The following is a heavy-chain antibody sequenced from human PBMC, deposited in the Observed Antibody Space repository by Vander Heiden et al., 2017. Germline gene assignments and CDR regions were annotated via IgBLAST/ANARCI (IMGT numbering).Heavy chain of an antibody. V-gene: IGHV1-69*01. CDR3: TRWYYYDSSGYSYFDY. CDR1: GGTFNSYS. J-gene: IGHJ4*02. Sequence: QVQLVQSGAEVKKPGSSVKVSCKASGGTFNSYSITWVRQAPGQGLEWMGGIIPILGTANYARKFQGRVALTADESTSTVYMELSSLRSEDTAVYYCTRWYYYDSSGYSYFDYWGQGTLVTVSS. D-gene: IGHD3-22*01. CDR2: IIPILGTA.